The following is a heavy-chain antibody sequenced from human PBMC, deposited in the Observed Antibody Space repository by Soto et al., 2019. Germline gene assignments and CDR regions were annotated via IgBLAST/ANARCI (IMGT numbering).Heavy chain of an antibody. Sequence: QVQLQQWGAGLLKPTETLSLTCAVYGGSFSGYYWSWIRQPPGKGLEWIGEINHSGSTNYNPSLKSRVTISVDTSKNQFSLKLSSVTAADTAVYYCARGSPNIAARPGWFDPRGQGTLVTVSS. J-gene: IGHJ5*02. CDR1: GGSFSGYY. CDR3: ARGSPNIAARPGWFDP. D-gene: IGHD6-6*01. CDR2: INHSGST. V-gene: IGHV4-34*01.